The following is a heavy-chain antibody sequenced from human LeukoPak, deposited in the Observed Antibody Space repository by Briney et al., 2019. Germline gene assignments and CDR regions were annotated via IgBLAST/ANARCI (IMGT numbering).Heavy chain of an antibody. Sequence: PSETLSLTCTVSGGSISSYYWSWIRQPPGKGLEWIGYIYYSGSTNYNPSLKSRVTISVDTSKNQFSLKLSSVTAADTAVYYCARHRIRSYYDSSGKGSLDYWGQGTLVTVSS. J-gene: IGHJ4*02. CDR1: GGSISSYY. CDR2: IYYSGST. V-gene: IGHV4-59*08. CDR3: ARHRIRSYYDSSGKGSLDY. D-gene: IGHD3-22*01.